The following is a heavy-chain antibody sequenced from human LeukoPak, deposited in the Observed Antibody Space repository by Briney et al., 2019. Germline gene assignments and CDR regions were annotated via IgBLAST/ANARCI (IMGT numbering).Heavy chain of an antibody. CDR3: ATDPAAGTRTGY. V-gene: IGHV3-7*04. J-gene: IGHJ4*02. D-gene: IGHD6-13*01. CDR1: GFTFSSHW. CDR2: IKQDGSEK. Sequence: GGSLRLSCAASGFTFSSHWMSWVRQAPGKGLEWVANIKQDGSEKYYVDSAKGRFTISRDNAKNSLYLQMNSLRAEDTAVYYCATDPAAGTRTGYWGQGTLVTVSS.